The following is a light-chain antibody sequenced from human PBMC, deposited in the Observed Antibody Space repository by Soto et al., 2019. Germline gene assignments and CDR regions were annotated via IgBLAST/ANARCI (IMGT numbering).Light chain of an antibody. CDR2: GAT. CDR1: SSDVGSYNL. V-gene: IGLV2-23*01. Sequence: QSVLTQPASVSGSPGQSITISCTGTSSDVGSYNLVSWYQQYPGKAPKLMIYGATRRPSGVSNRFSGSKSGNTASLTISGLQAEDEADYYCSSYAGTSTLFGGGTKLTVL. CDR3: SSYAGTSTL. J-gene: IGLJ2*01.